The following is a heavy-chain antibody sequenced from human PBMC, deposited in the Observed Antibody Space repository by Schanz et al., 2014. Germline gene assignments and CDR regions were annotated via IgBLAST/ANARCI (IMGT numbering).Heavy chain of an antibody. J-gene: IGHJ6*03. D-gene: IGHD2-15*01. Sequence: QVQLAESGGGVVQPERSLRLSCAASGFNFANHAIHWVRQGQGNGLQWVAVISSDGSKKLYADSVKARFTISRDNSKNSVSLQEDSLRPEDTAVYYCARDAVALVPEYFMDVWGKGTPVTVSS. V-gene: IGHV3-30*03. CDR1: GFNFANHA. CDR2: ISSDGSKK. CDR3: ARDAVALVPEYFMDV.